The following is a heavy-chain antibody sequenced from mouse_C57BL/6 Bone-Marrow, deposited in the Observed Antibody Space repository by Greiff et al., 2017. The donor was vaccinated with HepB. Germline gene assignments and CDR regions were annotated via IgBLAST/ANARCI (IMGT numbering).Heavy chain of an antibody. CDR3: ARSRGYPWFAY. CDR1: GYTFTSYG. J-gene: IGHJ3*01. CDR2: IYPRSGNT. V-gene: IGHV1-81*01. Sequence: VKLVESGAELARPGASVKLSCKASGYTFTSYGISWVKQRTGQGLEWIGEIYPRSGNTYYNEKFKGKATLTADKSSSTAYMELRSLTSEDSAVYFCARSRGYPWFAYWGQGTLVTVSA. D-gene: IGHD2-2*01.